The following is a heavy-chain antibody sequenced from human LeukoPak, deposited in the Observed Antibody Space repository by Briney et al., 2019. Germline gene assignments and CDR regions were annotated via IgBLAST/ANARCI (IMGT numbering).Heavy chain of an antibody. CDR1: GGSISSYY. J-gene: IGHJ6*02. CDR2: IYYSGST. V-gene: IGHV4-59*01. D-gene: IGHD5-18*01. Sequence: SETLSLTCTVSGGSISSYYWSWIRQPPGKGLEWIGYIYYSGSTNYNPSFKSRVTISVDTSKNQFSLKLSSVTAADTAVYYCAKSRGYSYAYYGMDVWGQGTTVTVSS. CDR3: AKSRGYSYAYYGMDV.